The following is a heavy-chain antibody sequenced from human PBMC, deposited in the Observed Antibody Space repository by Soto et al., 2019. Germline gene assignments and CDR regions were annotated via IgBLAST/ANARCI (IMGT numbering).Heavy chain of an antibody. J-gene: IGHJ4*02. CDR3: ARSLYCSGGSCSNFDY. D-gene: IGHD2-15*01. V-gene: IGHV3-11*01. CDR2: ISSSGSTI. CDR1: GFTFSDYY. Sequence: GGSLRLSWAASGFTFSDYYMSWIRQAPGKGLEWVSYISSSGSTIYYADSVKGRFTISRDNAKNSLYLQMNSLRAEDTAVYYCARSLYCSGGSCSNFDYWGQGTLVTVSS.